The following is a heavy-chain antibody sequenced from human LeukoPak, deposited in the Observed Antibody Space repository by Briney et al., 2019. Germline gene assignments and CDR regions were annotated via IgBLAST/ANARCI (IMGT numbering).Heavy chain of an antibody. V-gene: IGHV3-23*01. CDR2: ISGSGGDT. CDR1: GFAFSNYA. CDR3: ARSTGGYDGLFDY. D-gene: IGHD5-12*01. J-gene: IGHJ4*02. Sequence: PGGSLRLSCAASGFAFSNYAMNWVRQAPGKGLEWVSSISGSGGDTSYADSVKGRFTISRDNAQNSLYLQMNSLRAEDTAEYYCARSTGGYDGLFDYWGQGTLVTVSS.